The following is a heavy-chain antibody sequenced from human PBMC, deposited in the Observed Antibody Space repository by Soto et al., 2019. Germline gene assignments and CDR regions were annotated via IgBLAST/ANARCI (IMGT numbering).Heavy chain of an antibody. D-gene: IGHD1-26*01. CDR2: IYPGDSDT. CDR1: GYSFTSYW. Sequence: GESLKISCKGSGYSFTSYWIGWVRQMPGKGLEWMGIIYPGDSDTRYSPSFQGQVTISADKSISTAYLQWSSLKASDTAMYYCARTSGSYYYYYGMDVWGQGTTVTVSS. CDR3: ARTSGSYYYYYGMDV. V-gene: IGHV5-51*01. J-gene: IGHJ6*02.